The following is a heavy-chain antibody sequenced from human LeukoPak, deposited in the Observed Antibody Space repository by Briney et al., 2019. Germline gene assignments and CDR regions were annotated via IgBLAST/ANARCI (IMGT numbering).Heavy chain of an antibody. CDR2: IYYSGST. J-gene: IGHJ5*02. CDR3: ARAIRGAAAGPSWFDP. D-gene: IGHD6-13*01. V-gene: IGHV4-59*01. CDR1: GGSISSYY. Sequence: SETLSLTCTVSGGSISSYYWSWIRQPPGKGLEWIGYIYYSGSTNYNPSLKSRVTISVDTSKNQFSLKLSSVTAADTAVYYCARAIRGAAAGPSWFDPWGQGTLVTVSS.